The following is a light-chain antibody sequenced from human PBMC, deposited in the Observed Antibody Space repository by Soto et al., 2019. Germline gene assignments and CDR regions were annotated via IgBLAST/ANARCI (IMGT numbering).Light chain of an antibody. CDR1: QSISSY. Sequence: DIQMTQSPSSLSASVGDRVTITCRASQSISSYLNWYQQKPGKAPKLLIYAAPSLQSGVPSRFSGSGSGTDFTLTISRLQPEDFATYYFQQSYSTPPFTFGPGTKVDIK. CDR3: QQSYSTPPFT. CDR2: AAP. J-gene: IGKJ3*01. V-gene: IGKV1-39*01.